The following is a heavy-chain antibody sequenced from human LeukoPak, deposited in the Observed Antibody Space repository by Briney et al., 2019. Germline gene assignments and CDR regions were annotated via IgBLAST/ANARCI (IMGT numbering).Heavy chain of an antibody. D-gene: IGHD3-22*01. CDR2: IIPIFGTA. J-gene: IGHJ4*02. CDR3: ARGGYDSSGYYRYSDY. Sequence: SVKVSCKASGGTFSSYAISWVRQAPGQGLEWMGGIIPIFGTANYAQKFQGRVTITVDESTSTAYMELSSLRSEDTAVYYCARGGYDSSGYYRYSDYWGQGTLVTVSS. CDR1: GGTFSSYA. V-gene: IGHV1-69*13.